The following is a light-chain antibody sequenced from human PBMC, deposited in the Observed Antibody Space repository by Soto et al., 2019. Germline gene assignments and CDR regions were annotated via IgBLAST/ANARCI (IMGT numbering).Light chain of an antibody. CDR3: RSYTTSSTYV. Sequence: QSALTQPASVSGSPGQSITISCTGTSSDVGGYNYVSWYQQYPGKAPKRIIYGVSSRPSGVSNRFSGSKSGNTASLTISGLQAEDEADYYCRSYTTSSTYVFGTGTKLTVL. V-gene: IGLV2-14*03. J-gene: IGLJ1*01. CDR2: GVS. CDR1: SSDVGGYNY.